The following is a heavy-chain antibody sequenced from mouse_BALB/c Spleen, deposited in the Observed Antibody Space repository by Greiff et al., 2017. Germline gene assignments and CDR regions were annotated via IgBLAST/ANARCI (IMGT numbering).Heavy chain of an antibody. Sequence: EVMLVESGGGLVKPGGSLKLSCAASGFTFSSYAMSWVRQTPETSLEWVASISSGGSTYYPDSVKGRVTISRDNARNILYLQMSSLRSEDTAMYYCAIYYGNYVSWFAYWGQGTLVTVSA. CDR2: ISSGGST. D-gene: IGHD2-1*01. CDR1: GFTFSSYA. V-gene: IGHV5-6-5*01. J-gene: IGHJ3*01. CDR3: AIYYGNYVSWFAY.